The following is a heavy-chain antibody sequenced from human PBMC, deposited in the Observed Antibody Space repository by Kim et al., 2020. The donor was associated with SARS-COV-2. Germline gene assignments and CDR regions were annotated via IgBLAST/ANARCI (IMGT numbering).Heavy chain of an antibody. Sequence: GESLKISCKGSGYSFTSYWIGWVRQMPGRGLEWMGIIYPGDSDTRYSPSFQGQVTISADKSISTAYLQWSSLKASVTAVYYCARRGDGYNSPPVYWGQGTLVTVSS. D-gene: IGHD5-12*01. CDR3: ARRGDGYNSPPVY. J-gene: IGHJ4*02. CDR1: GYSFTSYW. CDR2: IYPGDSDT. V-gene: IGHV5-51*01.